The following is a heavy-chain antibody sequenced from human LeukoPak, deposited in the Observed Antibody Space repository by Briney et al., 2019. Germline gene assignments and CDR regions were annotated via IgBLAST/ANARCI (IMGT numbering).Heavy chain of an antibody. D-gene: IGHD1-26*01. CDR2: IYTGVST. J-gene: IGHJ3*02. V-gene: IGHV4-61*02. Sequence: PSETLSLTCTVSGGSISSGSYYWSCIRQPAGKGLECMGRIYTGVSTKYNPSLKSRVTISVDTSKDQFSLKLSSVTAADTAMYYCARGPVGSTGAFDIWGQGTMVTVSS. CDR1: GGSISSGSYY. CDR3: ARGPVGSTGAFDI.